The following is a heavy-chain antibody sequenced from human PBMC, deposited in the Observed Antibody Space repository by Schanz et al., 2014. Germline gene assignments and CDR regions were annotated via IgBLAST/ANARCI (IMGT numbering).Heavy chain of an antibody. CDR1: GGSFSSNY. CDR3: AREPLSGYNWFDP. CDR2: IYHRGST. V-gene: IGHV4-34*02. D-gene: IGHD6-25*01. J-gene: IGHJ5*02. Sequence: QVQLQQWGAGLLKPSETLSLTCAVYGGSFSSNYWSWIRQPPGKGLEWIGEIYHRGSTNYNPSLKSRVTIPRDTSKNQFSLKRSAVTAADTAVYYCAREPLSGYNWFDPWGQGSLVTVSS.